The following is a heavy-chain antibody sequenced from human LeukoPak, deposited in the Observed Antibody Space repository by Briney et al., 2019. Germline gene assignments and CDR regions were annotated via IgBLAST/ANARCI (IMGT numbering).Heavy chain of an antibody. CDR1: GYTFTSYG. Sequence: ASVKVSCKASGYTFTSYGISWVRQAPGQGLEWMGWISAYNGNTNYAQKLQGRVTMTTDTSTSTAYMELRSLRSGDTAVYYCARDGKAVAGRPYYYYYGMDVWGQGTTVTVSS. V-gene: IGHV1-18*01. J-gene: IGHJ6*02. CDR2: ISAYNGNT. D-gene: IGHD6-19*01. CDR3: ARDGKAVAGRPYYYYYGMDV.